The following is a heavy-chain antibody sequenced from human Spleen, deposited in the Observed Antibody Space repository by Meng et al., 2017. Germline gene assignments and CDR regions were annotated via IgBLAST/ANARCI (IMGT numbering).Heavy chain of an antibody. CDR2: INHSGST. Sequence: SETLSLTCAVYGGSFSGYYWSWIRQPPGKGLEWIGEINHSGSTNYNPSLKSRVTISVDTSKNQFSLKLSSVTAADTAVYYCARARLWDDAFDIWGQGTMVTVSS. V-gene: IGHV4-34*01. D-gene: IGHD5-18*01. J-gene: IGHJ3*02. CDR3: ARARLWDDAFDI. CDR1: GGSFSGYY.